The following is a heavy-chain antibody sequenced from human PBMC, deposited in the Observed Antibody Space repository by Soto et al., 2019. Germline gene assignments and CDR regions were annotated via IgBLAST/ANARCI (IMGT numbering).Heavy chain of an antibody. Sequence: QGQLAEPGGGVVQPGRSLRLSFAASGFTFSSYAMHWVRQAPGKGLEWVAVISYDGSNKYYADSVKGRFTISRDNSKNTLYLQMNSLRVEDTAVYYCARALGDYGDCWGQGTLVTVSS. D-gene: IGHD4-17*01. CDR3: ARALGDYGDC. V-gene: IGHV3-30-3*01. CDR1: GFTFSSYA. CDR2: ISYDGSNK. J-gene: IGHJ4*02.